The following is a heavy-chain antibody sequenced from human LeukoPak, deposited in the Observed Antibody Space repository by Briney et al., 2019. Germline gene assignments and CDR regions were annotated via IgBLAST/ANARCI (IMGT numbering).Heavy chain of an antibody. CDR3: ARGALGAYCGGDCYHFDP. CDR2: INPNSGGT. V-gene: IGHV1-2*02. Sequence: ASVKVSCKASGYTFTGYYMHWVRQAPGQGLEWMGWINPNSGGTNYAQKFQGRVTMTRDTSISTAYMELSRLRSDDTAVYYCARGALGAYCGGDCYHFDPWGQGTLVTVSS. CDR1: GYTFTGYY. D-gene: IGHD2-21*02. J-gene: IGHJ5*02.